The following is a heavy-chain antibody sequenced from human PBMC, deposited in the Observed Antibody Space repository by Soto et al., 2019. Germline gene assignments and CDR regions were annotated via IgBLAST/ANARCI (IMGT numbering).Heavy chain of an antibody. CDR1: GGSISSSSYY. Sequence: SETLSLTCTVSGGSISSSSYYWGWIRQPPGKGLEWIGSIYYSGSTYYNPSLKSRVTISVDTSKNQFSLKLSSVTAADTAVYYCGRDQSGTGYYVDWFDPWGQGTLVTVSS. D-gene: IGHD3-10*02. J-gene: IGHJ5*02. CDR3: GRDQSGTGYYVDWFDP. V-gene: IGHV4-39*02. CDR2: IYYSGST.